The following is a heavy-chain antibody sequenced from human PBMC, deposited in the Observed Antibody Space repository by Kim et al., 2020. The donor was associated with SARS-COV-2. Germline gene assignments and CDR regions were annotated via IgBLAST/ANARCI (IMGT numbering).Heavy chain of an antibody. CDR1: GYTFTDYA. J-gene: IGHJ5*02. CDR3: ARTAWSSTSSGSWFDP. CDR2: INTRTEYP. Sequence: ASVKVSCKASGYTFTDYAMNWVRQAPGQGLEWMGWINTRTEYPTYAQGFTGRFVFSLDTSVSTAYLQITSLEAEDTAVYYCARTAWSSTSSGSWFDPWGQGTLVIVSS. D-gene: IGHD2-2*01. V-gene: IGHV7-4-1*02.